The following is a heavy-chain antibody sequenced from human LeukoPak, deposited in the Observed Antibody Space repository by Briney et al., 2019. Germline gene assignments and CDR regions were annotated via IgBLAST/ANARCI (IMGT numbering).Heavy chain of an antibody. V-gene: IGHV3-23*01. CDR1: GFTFSSYA. CDR2: ISGSGGST. J-gene: IGHJ4*02. Sequence: PGRSLRLSCAASGFTFSSYAMSWVRQAPGKGLEWVSAISGSGGSTYYADSVKGRFTISRDNSKNTPYLQMNSLRAEDTAVYYCAKDLTVTAIGGPPRSVDYWGQGTLVTVSS. CDR3: AKDLTVTAIGGPPRSVDY. D-gene: IGHD2-21*02.